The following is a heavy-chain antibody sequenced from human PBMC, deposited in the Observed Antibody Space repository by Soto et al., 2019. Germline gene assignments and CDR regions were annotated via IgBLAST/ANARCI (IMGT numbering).Heavy chain of an antibody. J-gene: IGHJ5*02. Sequence: ASVKVSCKASDYTFTSYGISWVRQAPGQGLEWMGWISAYNGNTNYAQKLQGRVTMTTDTSTSTAYMELRSLRSDDTAVYYCARDKGYCSSTSCYVVSWFDPWGQGTLVTVSS. D-gene: IGHD2-2*01. V-gene: IGHV1-18*01. CDR3: ARDKGYCSSTSCYVVSWFDP. CDR1: DYTFTSYG. CDR2: ISAYNGNT.